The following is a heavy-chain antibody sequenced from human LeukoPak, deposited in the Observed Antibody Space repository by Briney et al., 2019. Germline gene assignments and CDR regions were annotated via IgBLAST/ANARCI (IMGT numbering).Heavy chain of an antibody. J-gene: IGHJ6*03. CDR2: INHSGST. D-gene: IGHD2-2*01. V-gene: IGHV4-34*01. CDR1: GGSFSGYY. Sequence: SETLSLTCAVYGGSFSGYYWSWIRQPPGKGLEWIGEINHSGSTNYNPSLKSRVTISVDTSKNQFSLKLSSVTAAVTAVYYCARGSHCSSTSCPYWYYYYMDVWGKGTTVTVSS. CDR3: ARGSHCSSTSCPYWYYYYMDV.